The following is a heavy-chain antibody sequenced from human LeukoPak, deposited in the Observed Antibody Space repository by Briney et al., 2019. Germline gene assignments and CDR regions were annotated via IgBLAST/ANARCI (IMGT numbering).Heavy chain of an antibody. J-gene: IGHJ4*02. D-gene: IGHD5-24*01. V-gene: IGHV4-61*05. Sequence: PSETLSLTCTVSGGSISSSSYYWGWIRQPPGKGLEWIGRIYTSGSTNYNPSLKSRVTMSVDTSKNQFSLKLSSVTAADTAVYYCARGDGYNKSLWYWGQGTLVTVSS. CDR3: ARGDGYNKSLWY. CDR2: IYTSGST. CDR1: GGSISSSSYY.